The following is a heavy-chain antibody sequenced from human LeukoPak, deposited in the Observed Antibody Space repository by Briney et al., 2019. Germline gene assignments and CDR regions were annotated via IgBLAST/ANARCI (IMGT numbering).Heavy chain of an antibody. CDR2: ISSSSSTI. J-gene: IGHJ4*02. CDR1: GFTFSSYS. D-gene: IGHD5-12*01. V-gene: IGHV3-48*01. CDR3: ARDRALGDIVATSKFDY. Sequence: TGGSLRLSCAASGFTFSSYSMNWVRQAPGKGLEWVSYISSSSSTIYYADPVKGRFTISRDNAKNSLYLQMNSLRAEDTAVYYCARDRALGDIVATSKFDYWGQGTLVTVSS.